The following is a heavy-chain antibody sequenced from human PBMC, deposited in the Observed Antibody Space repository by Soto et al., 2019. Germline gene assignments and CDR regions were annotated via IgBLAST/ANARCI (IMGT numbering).Heavy chain of an antibody. J-gene: IGHJ6*02. V-gene: IGHV3-7*04. CDR1: GFDLNRYW. Sequence: DVQLVESGGGLVQPGGSLRLSCAASGFDLNRYWMRWVRQAPGKALEWVANIKQDGSEQYYVDSVRGRFTISRDNLKNSLYLQMNSLRPEDTAVYYCVRALTSGVYYDDGWETYLPRSYGLDVWGQGTTVTVSS. CDR3: VRALTSGVYYDDGWETYLPRSYGLDV. D-gene: IGHD3-16*02. CDR2: IKQDGSEQ.